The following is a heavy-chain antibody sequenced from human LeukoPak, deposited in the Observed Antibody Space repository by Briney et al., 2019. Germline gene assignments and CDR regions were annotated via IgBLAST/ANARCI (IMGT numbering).Heavy chain of an antibody. V-gene: IGHV3-53*01. J-gene: IGHJ2*01. CDR1: GFTVGSKY. CDR3: ATVGDHYHWYLDL. Sequence: GGSLRLSCAASGFTVGSKYMNWVRQAPGKGLELVSIIYSGRSTYYADSVKGRFTVSRDDSKNTLYLQMNSLRADDTAMYYCATVGDHYHWYLDLWGRGTLVSVSS. D-gene: IGHD3-10*01. CDR2: IYSGRST.